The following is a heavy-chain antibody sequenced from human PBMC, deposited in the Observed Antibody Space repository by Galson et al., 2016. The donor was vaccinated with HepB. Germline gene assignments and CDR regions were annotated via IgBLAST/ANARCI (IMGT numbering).Heavy chain of an antibody. J-gene: IGHJ6*02. CDR2: NSSSSVNI. D-gene: IGHD3-3*01. V-gene: IGHV3-48*02. Sequence: SLRLSCAASGFTFSSYRMNWVRQAPGKGLEWLSYNSSSSVNIYYADSVKGRFTVSRDNAKNSLYLQMNSLRNEDTAVYYCARDFVLTDVLRSLEWSLGGMDVWGQGTTVTVSS. CDR3: ARDFVLTDVLRSLEWSLGGMDV. CDR1: GFTFSSYR.